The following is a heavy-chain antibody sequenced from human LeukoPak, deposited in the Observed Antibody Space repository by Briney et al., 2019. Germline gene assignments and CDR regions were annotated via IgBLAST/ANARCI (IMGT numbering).Heavy chain of an antibody. Sequence: ASVKVSCKASGYTFTSYYMHWVRQAPGQGLEWMGWISAYNGNTNYAQKLQGRVTMTTDTSTSTAYMELRSLRSDDTAVYYCARDRQSGLLEFDYWGQGTLVTVSS. J-gene: IGHJ4*02. CDR1: GYTFTSYY. CDR2: ISAYNGNT. V-gene: IGHV1-18*04. D-gene: IGHD2-15*01. CDR3: ARDRQSGLLEFDY.